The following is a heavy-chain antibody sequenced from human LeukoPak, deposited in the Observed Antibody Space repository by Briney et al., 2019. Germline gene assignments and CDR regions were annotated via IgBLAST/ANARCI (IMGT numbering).Heavy chain of an antibody. CDR2: ISYDGSNK. J-gene: IGHJ4*02. CDR1: GFTFSSYG. Sequence: AGRSLRLSCAASGFTFSSYGMHRVRQAPGKGLEWVAVISYDGSNKDYADSVKGRITMSRDNSKNTLYLQMNSLRAEDTAVYYCAKDVLYHYYDNSGYLFDYWGQGTLVTVSS. CDR3: AKDVLYHYYDNSGYLFDY. V-gene: IGHV3-30*18. D-gene: IGHD3-22*01.